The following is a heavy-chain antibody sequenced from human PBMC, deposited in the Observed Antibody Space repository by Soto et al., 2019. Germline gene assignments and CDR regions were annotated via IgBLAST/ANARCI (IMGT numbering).Heavy chain of an antibody. CDR3: ARAVSTHFDY. CDR2: IYYSGTT. CDR1: GGSISSGGYY. J-gene: IGHJ4*02. D-gene: IGHD6-13*01. Sequence: QVQLQESGPGLVKPSQTLSLTCTVSGGSISSGGYYWTWIRQHPGKGLEWVGSIYYSGTTYSSPSLKSRLTISVDTSKNQFSLPLNSVTAADTAVYYCARAVSTHFDYWGQGSLVNV. V-gene: IGHV4-31*03.